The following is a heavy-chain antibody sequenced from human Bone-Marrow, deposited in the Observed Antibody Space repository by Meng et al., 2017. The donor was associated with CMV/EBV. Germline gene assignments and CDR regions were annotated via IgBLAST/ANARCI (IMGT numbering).Heavy chain of an antibody. CDR2: ISSSSSYI. D-gene: IGHD3-9*01. CDR3: AGYYDILTGYSRFDY. V-gene: IGHV3-21*01. Sequence: GGSLRLSCAASGFTFSSYSMNWVRQAPGKGLEWVSSISSSSSYIYYADSVKGRFTISRDNAKNSLYLQMNSLRAEDTAVYYCAGYYDILTGYSRFDYWGQGTLVTGSS. CDR1: GFTFSSYS. J-gene: IGHJ4*02.